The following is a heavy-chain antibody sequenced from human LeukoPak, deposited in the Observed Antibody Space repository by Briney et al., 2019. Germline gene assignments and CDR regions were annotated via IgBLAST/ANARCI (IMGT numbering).Heavy chain of an antibody. V-gene: IGHV1-46*01. Sequence: ASVKVSCKASGYTFTSYYMHWVRQAPGQGLEWMGIINPSGGSTSYAQKFQGRVTMTRDTSTSTVYMELSSLRSEDTAVYYCARDRNIVVVPAASLHSSRSRCWFDPWGQGTLVTVSS. J-gene: IGHJ5*02. D-gene: IGHD2-2*01. CDR3: ARDRNIVVVPAASLHSSRSRCWFDP. CDR1: GYTFTSYY. CDR2: INPSGGST.